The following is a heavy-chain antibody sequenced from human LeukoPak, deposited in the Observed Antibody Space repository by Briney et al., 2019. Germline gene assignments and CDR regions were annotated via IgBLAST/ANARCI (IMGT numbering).Heavy chain of an antibody. CDR3: ARDAPVVVAATPNYYYYYGMDV. CDR2: ISSSSSYI. J-gene: IGHJ6*02. D-gene: IGHD2-15*01. V-gene: IGHV3-21*01. CDR1: GFNFNNAW. Sequence: GGSLRLSCAASGFNFNNAWMSWVRQAPGKGLEWVSSISSSSSYIYYADSVKGRFTISRDNAKNSLYLQMNSLRAEDTAVYYCARDAPVVVAATPNYYYYYGMDVWGQGTTVTVSS.